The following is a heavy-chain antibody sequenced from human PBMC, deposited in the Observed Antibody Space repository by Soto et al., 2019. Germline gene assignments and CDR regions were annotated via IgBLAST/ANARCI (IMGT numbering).Heavy chain of an antibody. CDR2: IIPIFGTA. J-gene: IGHJ6*02. D-gene: IGHD3-22*01. CDR1: GGTFSSYA. CDR3: ARVIARHYYDSRKVLSGMDV. Sequence: QVQLVQSGAEVKKPGSSVKVSCQASGGTFSSYAISWVRQAPGQGLEWMGGIIPIFGTANDAQKFQGRFTITADEATSTAYMELSRLRSEDTAVYYCARVIARHYYDSRKVLSGMDVWGQGTTVTVSS. V-gene: IGHV1-69*01.